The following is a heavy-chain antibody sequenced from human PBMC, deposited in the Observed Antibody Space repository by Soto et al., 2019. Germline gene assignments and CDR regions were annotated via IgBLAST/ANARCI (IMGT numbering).Heavy chain of an antibody. J-gene: IGHJ4*02. CDR1: GFAFSNYW. D-gene: IGHD6-19*01. Sequence: GGSLRLSCAASGFAFSNYWMSWVRQAPGKGLEWVANIKQDGSQKYYVDSVKGRFTISRDNAKNSLYLQMNSLRAEDTAVYYCARTDSSGYYSFDYWGQGTLVTVSS. CDR3: ARTDSSGYYSFDY. V-gene: IGHV3-7*05. CDR2: IKQDGSQK.